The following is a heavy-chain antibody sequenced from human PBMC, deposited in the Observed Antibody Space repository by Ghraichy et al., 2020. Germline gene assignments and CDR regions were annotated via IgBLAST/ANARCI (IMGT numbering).Heavy chain of an antibody. Sequence: GGSLRLSCAASGFTFSSYAMSWVRQAPGKGLEWVSAISGSGGSTYYADSVKGRFTISRDNSKNTLYLQMNSLRAEDTAVYYCAKGRGRRKNYYYDSSFDYWGQGTLVTVSS. D-gene: IGHD3-22*01. J-gene: IGHJ4*02. CDR2: ISGSGGST. V-gene: IGHV3-23*01. CDR3: AKGRGRRKNYYYDSSFDY. CDR1: GFTFSSYA.